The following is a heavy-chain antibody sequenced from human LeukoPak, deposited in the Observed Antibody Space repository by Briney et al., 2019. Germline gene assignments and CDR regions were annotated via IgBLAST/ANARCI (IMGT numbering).Heavy chain of an antibody. V-gene: IGHV3-23*01. CDR3: AKSLWAAAGTGAFDF. Sequence: GGSLRLSCAASGFTFSSYDMNWVRQAPGKGLEWVSSFRASDETTYYADSVKGRFTISRDKSRNTLYLQMNSLRVEDTAVYYRAKSLWAAAGTGAFDFWGQGTMVTVSS. CDR2: FRASDETT. J-gene: IGHJ3*01. D-gene: IGHD6-13*01. CDR1: GFTFSSYD.